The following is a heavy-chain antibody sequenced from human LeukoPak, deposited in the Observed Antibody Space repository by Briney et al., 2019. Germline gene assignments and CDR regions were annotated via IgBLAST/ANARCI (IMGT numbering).Heavy chain of an antibody. Sequence: PSETLSLTCTVSGGSISSYYWSWIRQSPGKALEWIGHIHNSGSTSYNPTLKSRVPISVDTPKNQPPLKLSSVTAADTALYYCARNPPRDYDFNYWGQGTLVTVSS. V-gene: IGHV4-59*01. CDR3: ARNPPRDYDFNY. CDR1: GGSISSYY. CDR2: IHNSGST. J-gene: IGHJ4*02. D-gene: IGHD4-17*01.